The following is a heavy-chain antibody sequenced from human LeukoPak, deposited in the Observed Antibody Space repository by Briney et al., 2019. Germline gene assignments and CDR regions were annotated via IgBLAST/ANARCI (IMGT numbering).Heavy chain of an antibody. CDR1: GFTVSSNY. CDR3: ARVVGGSTPDEGAFDI. CDR2: IYSGGST. Sequence: PGGSLRLSCAASGFTVSSNYMSWVRQAPGKGLEWVSVIYSGGSTYYADSVKGRFTISRDNSKNTLYLQMNSLRAEDTAVYYCARVVGGSTPDEGAFDIWGQGTMVTVSS. J-gene: IGHJ3*02. D-gene: IGHD1-26*01. V-gene: IGHV3-66*01.